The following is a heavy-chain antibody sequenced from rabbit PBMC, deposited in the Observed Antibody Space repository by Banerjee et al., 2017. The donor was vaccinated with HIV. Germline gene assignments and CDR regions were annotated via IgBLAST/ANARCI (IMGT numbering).Heavy chain of an antibody. D-gene: IGHD4-1*01. CDR1: GFSFSGGYD. J-gene: IGHJ4*01. Sequence: QEQLVESGGGLVKPGASLTLTCTASGFSFSGGYDMCWVRQAPGKGLEWIACIDAGSSGSTAYANWAKGRFTISKTSSTTVTLQMTSLTAADTATYLCARDLAGVIGWNFGLWGPGTLVT. CDR2: IDAGSSGST. CDR3: ARDLAGVIGWNFGL. V-gene: IGHV1S45*01.